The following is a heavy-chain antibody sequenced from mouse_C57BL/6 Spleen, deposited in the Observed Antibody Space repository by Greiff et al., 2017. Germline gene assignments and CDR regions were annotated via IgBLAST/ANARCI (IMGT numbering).Heavy chain of an antibody. CDR2: INPYNGDT. CDR3: AKDSSGFDY. D-gene: IGHD3-2*02. Sequence: VQLKESGPELVKPGASVKISCKASGYSFTGYFMNWVIQSHGKSLEWIGRINPYNGDTFYNQKFKGKATLTVDKSSSTAHVELRSLTSEYSAVYYCAKDSSGFDYWGQGTTLTVSS. J-gene: IGHJ2*01. CDR1: GYSFTGYF. V-gene: IGHV1-20*01.